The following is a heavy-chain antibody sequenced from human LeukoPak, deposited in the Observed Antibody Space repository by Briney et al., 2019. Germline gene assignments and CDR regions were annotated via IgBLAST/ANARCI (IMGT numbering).Heavy chain of an antibody. J-gene: IGHJ5*02. CDR2: INPNSGGT. CDR3: ARDIGRGTATLDSAGSWGVWFDP. V-gene: IGHV1-2*02. D-gene: IGHD2-21*02. CDR1: GYTFTGYY. Sequence: ASVKVSCKASGYTFTGYYIHWARQSPGQGLEWLGWINPNSGGTNYAQKFQGRVTMTRDTSISTAYMELSRLRSDDTAVYYCARDIGRGTATLDSAGSWGVWFDPWGQGTLVTVSS.